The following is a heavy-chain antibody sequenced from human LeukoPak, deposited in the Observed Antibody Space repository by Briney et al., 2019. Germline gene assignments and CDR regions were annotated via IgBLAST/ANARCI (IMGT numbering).Heavy chain of an antibody. Sequence: GRSLRLSCAASGFTFSSYGMHWVRQAPGKGLEWVAVIWYDGSNKYYADSVKGRFTTSRDNSKNTLYLQMNSLRAEDTAVYYCASPLGDNAFDIWGRGTMVTVSS. J-gene: IGHJ3*02. V-gene: IGHV3-33*01. CDR2: IWYDGSNK. D-gene: IGHD5-24*01. CDR1: GFTFSSYG. CDR3: ASPLGDNAFDI.